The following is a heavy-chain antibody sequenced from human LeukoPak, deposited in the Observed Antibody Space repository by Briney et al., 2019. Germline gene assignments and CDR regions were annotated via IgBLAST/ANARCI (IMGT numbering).Heavy chain of an antibody. D-gene: IGHD3-10*01. CDR1: GFTFSSYA. Sequence: AGGSLRLSCAASGFTFSSYAMSWVRQAPGKGLEWVSAISGSGGSTYYADSVKGRFTISRDNSKNTLYLQMNSLRAEDTAVYYCARDGLLWFGELPYFDYWGQGTLVTVSS. CDR3: ARDGLLWFGELPYFDY. J-gene: IGHJ4*02. V-gene: IGHV3-23*01. CDR2: ISGSGGST.